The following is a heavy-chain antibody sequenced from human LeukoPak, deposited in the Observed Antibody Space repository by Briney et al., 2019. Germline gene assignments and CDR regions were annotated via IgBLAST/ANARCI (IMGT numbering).Heavy chain of an antibody. J-gene: IGHJ4*02. D-gene: IGHD6-6*01. CDR1: GFTFSSYW. V-gene: IGHV3-74*01. CDR3: ARGVAARPGYFDY. CDR2: INSDGSST. Sequence: GGSLRLSCAASGFTFSSYWMHWVRQAPGKGLVWVSRINSDGSSTSYADSVKGRFPISRENAKNTLYLQMNSLRAEDTAVYYCARGVAARPGYFDYWGQGTLVTVSS.